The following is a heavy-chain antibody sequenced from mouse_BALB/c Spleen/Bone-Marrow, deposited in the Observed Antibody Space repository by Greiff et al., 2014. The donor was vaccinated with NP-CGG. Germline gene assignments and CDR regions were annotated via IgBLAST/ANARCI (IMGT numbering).Heavy chain of an antibody. J-gene: IGHJ4*01. D-gene: IGHD1-1*01. CDR3: ARSYYGRATHY. V-gene: IGHV1S41*01. CDR2: IAPGSGST. CDR1: GYTFTSYW. Sequence: DLVKPGASVKLSCKASGYTFTSYWINWIKQRPGQGLEWIGRIAPGSGSTYYDEMFKGKATLTVDTSSSTAYIQLSNLSSEDSAVYFCARSYYGRATHYCGQGPSGTVS.